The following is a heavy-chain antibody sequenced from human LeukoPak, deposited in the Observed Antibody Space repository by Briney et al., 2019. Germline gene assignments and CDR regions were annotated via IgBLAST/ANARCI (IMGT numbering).Heavy chain of an antibody. V-gene: IGHV3-7*01. CDR1: GFTFRSYR. Sequence: GGSLRLSCVASGFTFRSYRMSWARQAPGKGLEGVADIKQDGSEKYYVDSVKGRFTISSDNAKKSLYLQMNSLRAEDASMYYCARDQLLRTMYYVDVWVKGTTVTVSS. J-gene: IGHJ6*03. CDR2: IKQDGSEK. D-gene: IGHD2-15*01. CDR3: ARDQLLRTMYYVDV.